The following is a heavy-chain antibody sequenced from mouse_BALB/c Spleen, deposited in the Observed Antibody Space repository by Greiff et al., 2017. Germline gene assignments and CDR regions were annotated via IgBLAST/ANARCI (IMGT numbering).Heavy chain of an antibody. J-gene: IGHJ4*01. Sequence: VKLLESGPELVRPGVSVKISCKGSGYTFTDYAMHWVKQSHAKSLEWIGVISTYYGNTNYNQKFKGKATMTVDKSSSTAYMELARLTSEDSAIYYCASGIDRYDGYAMDYWGQGTSVTVSS. CDR3: ASGIDRYDGYAMDY. CDR2: ISTYYGNT. V-gene: IGHV1-67*01. D-gene: IGHD2-14*01. CDR1: GYTFTDYA.